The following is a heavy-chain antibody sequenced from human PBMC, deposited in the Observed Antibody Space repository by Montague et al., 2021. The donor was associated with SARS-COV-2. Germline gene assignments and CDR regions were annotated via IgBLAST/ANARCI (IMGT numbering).Heavy chain of an antibody. J-gene: IGHJ4*02. CDR1: AGSISSNY. CDR3: ARGGGYSSSPFDF. V-gene: IGHV4-59*01. Sequence: SETLSLTCTVSAGSISSNYFNWIRQPPGKGLEWIGYIYHCGSTXTXYXXXXKSRVTISVDTSKSQFTLSLISVTAADTAVYYCARGGGYSSSPFDFWGQGSQVSVSS. D-gene: IGHD5-18*01. CDR2: IYHCGST.